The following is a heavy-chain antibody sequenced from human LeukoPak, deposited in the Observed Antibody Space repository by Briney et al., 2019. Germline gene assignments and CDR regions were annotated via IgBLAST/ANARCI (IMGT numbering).Heavy chain of an antibody. CDR1: GFTFSSYS. CDR2: ISSSSSYI. D-gene: IGHD5-18*01. CDR3: ISSSSSWRGYSYGPVGNFDY. V-gene: IGHV3-21*01. J-gene: IGHJ4*02. Sequence: PGGSLRLSCAASGFTFSSYSMNWVRQAPGKGLEWVSSISSSSSYIYYADSVKGRFTISRDNAKNSLYLQMNSLRAEDTAVYYCISSSSSWRGYSYGPVGNFDYWGQGTLVTVSS.